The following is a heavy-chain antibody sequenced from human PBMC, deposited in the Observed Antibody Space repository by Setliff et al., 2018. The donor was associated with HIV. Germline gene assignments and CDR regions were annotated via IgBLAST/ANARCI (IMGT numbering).Heavy chain of an antibody. J-gene: IGHJ4*02. CDR2: IYKSGST. CDR3: ARGRGSSSSWPIDY. CDR1: GGSISNDNSF. Sequence: PSETLSLTCTVSGGSISNDNSFWSWIRQPAGKGLEWIGRIYKSGSTDYNPSLKSRVTISVDTSKNQFSLKLSSATAADTAVYYCARGRGSSSSWPIDYWGQGTLVTVSS. V-gene: IGHV4-61*02. D-gene: IGHD6-13*01.